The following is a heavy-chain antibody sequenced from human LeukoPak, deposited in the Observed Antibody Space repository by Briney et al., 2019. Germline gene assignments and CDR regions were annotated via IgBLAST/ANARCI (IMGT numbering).Heavy chain of an antibody. J-gene: IGHJ4*02. V-gene: IGHV1-8*01. CDR3: ARGFSAYDILTGYSYY. CDR2: MNPNSGNT. Sequence: ASVKVSCKASGYTFTSYDINWVRQATGQGLEWMGWMNPNSGNTGYARKFQGRVTMTRNTSISTAYMELSSLRSEDTAVYYCARGFSAYDILTGYSYYWGQGTLVTVSS. CDR1: GYTFTSYD. D-gene: IGHD3-9*01.